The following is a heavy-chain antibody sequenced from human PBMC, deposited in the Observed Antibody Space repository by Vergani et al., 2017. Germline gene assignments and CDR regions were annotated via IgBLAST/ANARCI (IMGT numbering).Heavy chain of an antibody. CDR1: GFTFSGYG. CDR2: IGSSGGYI. CDR3: ARDVGSTYRFDSSGYERPYYFDY. Sequence: EVLLVESGGGLVKPGGSLRLSCSVSGFTFSGYGMLWVRQAPGKGLEWVSYIGSSGGYIYNGDSVKGRFTISRDNAKNSQFLQMTSLRAEDTAVYFCARDVGSTYRFDSSGYERPYYFDYWGHGTLVTVSP. J-gene: IGHJ4*01. D-gene: IGHD3-22*01. V-gene: IGHV3-21*01.